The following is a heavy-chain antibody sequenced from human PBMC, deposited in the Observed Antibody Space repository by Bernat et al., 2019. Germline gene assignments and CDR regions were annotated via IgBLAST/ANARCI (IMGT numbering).Heavy chain of an antibody. CDR2: IYYSGTA. Sequence: QVQLQESGPGLVKPSQTLSLTCTVSGGSISSGAYYWNWIRQHPGKGLEWIGYIYYSGTAYYNPSLKSRVTISVDTSKNQFSLKLSSVTAADTAIYYCATTYCSGGSCYPVVPSNLDYCGQGTLVTVSS. CDR3: ATTYCSGGSCYPVVPSNLDY. V-gene: IGHV4-31*03. J-gene: IGHJ4*02. CDR1: GGSISSGAYY. D-gene: IGHD2-15*01.